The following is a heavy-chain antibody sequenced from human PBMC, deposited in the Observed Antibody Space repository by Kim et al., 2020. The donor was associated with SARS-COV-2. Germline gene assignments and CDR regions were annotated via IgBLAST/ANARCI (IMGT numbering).Heavy chain of an antibody. D-gene: IGHD1-26*01. CDR3: ARAQAGAIYLYDY. J-gene: IGHJ4*02. CDR2: TYNSGSA. CDR1: GGSVSSETEY. Sequence: SETLSLTCSVSGGSVSSETEYWSWIRQPPGKGLEWIGYTYNSGSANYNPFLKSRVTISVDTSKNQVSLRLTSVTPADTAVYYCARAQAGAIYLYDYWGQGTLVTVSS. V-gene: IGHV4-61*01.